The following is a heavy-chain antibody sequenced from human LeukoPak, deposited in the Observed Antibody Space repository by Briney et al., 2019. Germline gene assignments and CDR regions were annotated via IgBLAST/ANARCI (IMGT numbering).Heavy chain of an antibody. CDR1: GFTFSNYA. V-gene: IGHV3-23*01. CDR3: ANRGGDGNPHDY. CDR2: ISGSGVGT. Sequence: GGSLRLSCTASGFTFSNYAMSWVRQAPGKGLEWVSAISGSGVGTYYADSVKGRFTISRDNSKNTLFLQMNSLRAEDTAVYYCANRGGDGNPHDYWGQGPLVTVSS. J-gene: IGHJ4*02. D-gene: IGHD3-16*01.